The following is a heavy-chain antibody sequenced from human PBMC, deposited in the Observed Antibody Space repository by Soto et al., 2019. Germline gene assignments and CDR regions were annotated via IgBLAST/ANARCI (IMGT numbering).Heavy chain of an antibody. V-gene: IGHV4-4*07. D-gene: IGHD6-13*01. CDR1: GGSISSYY. CDR2: IYTSGST. CDR3: ARDRNSAQQLLDV. Sequence: SETLSLTCTVSGGSISSYYWSWIRQPSGKGLECIGRIYTSGSTNYNPSLKSRVTMSVDTSKNQFSLKLSSVTAADTAVYYCARDRNSAQQLLDVWGQGTTVTVSS. J-gene: IGHJ6*02.